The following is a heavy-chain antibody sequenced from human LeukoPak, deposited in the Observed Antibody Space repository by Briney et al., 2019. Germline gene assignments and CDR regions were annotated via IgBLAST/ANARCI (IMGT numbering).Heavy chain of an antibody. CDR2: IIPILGIA. Sequence: SVTVSCMASGGTFSSYAISWVRQAPGQGLEWMGRIIPILGIANYAQKFQGRVTIPADKSTSTAYMELSSLRSEDTAVYYCAREISTPMGNFGYWGQGTLVTVSS. CDR3: AREISTPMGNFGY. CDR1: GGTFSSYA. J-gene: IGHJ4*02. V-gene: IGHV1-69*04. D-gene: IGHD3-10*01.